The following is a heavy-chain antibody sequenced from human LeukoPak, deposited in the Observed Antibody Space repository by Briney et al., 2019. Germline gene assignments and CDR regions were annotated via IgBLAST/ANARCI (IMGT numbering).Heavy chain of an antibody. CDR2: MNPNSGNT. Sequence: ASVNVSCKASGYTFTSYDINWVRQATGQGLGWMGWMNPNSGNTGYAQKFQGRVTMTRNTSISTAYMELSSLRSEDTAVYYCARGLTRISSSPIGGSAWGQGTLVTVSS. CDR3: ARGLTRISSSPIGGSA. D-gene: IGHD6-13*01. V-gene: IGHV1-8*01. J-gene: IGHJ5*02. CDR1: GYTFTSYD.